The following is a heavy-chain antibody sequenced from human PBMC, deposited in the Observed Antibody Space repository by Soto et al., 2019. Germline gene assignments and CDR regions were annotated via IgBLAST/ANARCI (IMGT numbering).Heavy chain of an antibody. CDR3: ARERRGYYYGSGRRGYYGMDV. CDR1: GGSISSGGYY. J-gene: IGHJ6*02. CDR2: IYYSGST. V-gene: IGHV4-31*03. Sequence: QVQLQESGPGLVKPSQTLSLTCTVSGGSISSGGYYWSWIRQHPGKGLEWIGYIYYSGSTYYNPSLKSRVTISVDTSKNQFYLKLSSVTAADTAVYYCARERRGYYYGSGRRGYYGMDVWGQGTTVTVSS. D-gene: IGHD3-10*01.